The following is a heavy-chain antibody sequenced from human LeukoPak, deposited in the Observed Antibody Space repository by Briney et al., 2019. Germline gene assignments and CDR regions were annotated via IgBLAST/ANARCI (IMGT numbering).Heavy chain of an antibody. D-gene: IGHD3/OR15-3a*01. J-gene: IGHJ4*02. CDR2: ISGSGGST. CDR3: AKLCLALVIIPPFDY. CDR1: GFTFSSYA. Sequence: GGSLRLSCAASGFTFSSYAMSWVRQAPGKGLEWVSAISGSGGSTYYADSVKGRFTISRDNSKNTLYLQMNSLRAEDTAVYYCAKLCLALVIIPPFDYWGQGTLVTVSS. V-gene: IGHV3-23*01.